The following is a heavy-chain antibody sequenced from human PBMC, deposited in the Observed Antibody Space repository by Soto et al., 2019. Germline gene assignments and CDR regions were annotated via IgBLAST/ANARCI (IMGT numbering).Heavy chain of an antibody. Sequence: QVQLVESGGGVVQPGTSLRLSCAASGFLFSRFGMHWVRQAPGKGLEWVAVIVNDGGTKDYADSVRGRFTISRDNSRNTLFLEMSRLRVEDTAIYYCARDDEYDDNGLDYWGQGTLVTVSS. CDR3: ARDDEYDDNGLDY. J-gene: IGHJ4*02. CDR2: IVNDGGTK. CDR1: GFLFSRFG. V-gene: IGHV3-33*01. D-gene: IGHD1-1*01.